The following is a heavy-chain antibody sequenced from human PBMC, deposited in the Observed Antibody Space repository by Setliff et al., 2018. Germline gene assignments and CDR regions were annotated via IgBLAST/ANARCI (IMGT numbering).Heavy chain of an antibody. D-gene: IGHD3-22*01. J-gene: IGHJ4*02. Sequence: SETLSLTCTVSGGSISSGDYYWSWIRQPPGKGLEWIGYIYYSGSTYYNPSLKSRVTISADKSISTAYLQWSSLKASDTAMYYCARGPYDSSGYYPYFDCWGQGTLVTVSS. V-gene: IGHV4-30-4*08. CDR3: ARGPYDSSGYYPYFDC. CDR1: GGSISSGDYY. CDR2: IYYSGST.